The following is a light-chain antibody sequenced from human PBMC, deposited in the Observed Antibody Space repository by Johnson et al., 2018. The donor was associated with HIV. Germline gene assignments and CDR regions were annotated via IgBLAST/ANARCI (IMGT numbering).Light chain of an antibody. J-gene: IGLJ1*01. CDR3: GTWDNSLSTGGV. CDR2: ENN. CDR1: SSNIGINY. Sequence: LTQPPSVSAAPGQKVTISCSGTSSNIGINYVSWYQQLPGTAPKILIYENNKRPSGIPDRFSGSKSDTSATLGITGLQTGDEADYYCGTWDNSLSTGGVFGTGTKVTVL. V-gene: IGLV1-51*02.